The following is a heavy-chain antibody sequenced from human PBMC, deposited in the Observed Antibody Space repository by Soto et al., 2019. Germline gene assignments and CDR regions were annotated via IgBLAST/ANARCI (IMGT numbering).Heavy chain of an antibody. V-gene: IGHV4-39*01. D-gene: IGHD6-13*01. J-gene: IGHJ5*02. CDR1: GGSISSSSYY. CDR3: GAAAASLGWFDP. CDR2: IYYSGST. Sequence: LSLTCTVSGGSISSSSYYWGWIRQPPGKGLEWIGSIYYSGSTYYNPSLKSRVTISVDTSKNQFSLKLSSVTAADTAVYYCGAAAASLGWFDPWGQGTLVTVSS.